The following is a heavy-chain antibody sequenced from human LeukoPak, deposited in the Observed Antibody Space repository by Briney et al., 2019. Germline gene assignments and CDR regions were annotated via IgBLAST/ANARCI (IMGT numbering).Heavy chain of an antibody. Sequence: PGGSLRLSCAASGFTFDDYAMHWVRQAPGKGLEWVSGISWNSGSIGYADSVKGRFTISRDNAKNSLYLQMNSLRAEDTALYYCAKAACFDPWGQGPLVTVSS. V-gene: IGHV3-9*01. CDR2: ISWNSGSI. CDR3: AKAACFDP. J-gene: IGHJ5*02. CDR1: GFTFDDYA.